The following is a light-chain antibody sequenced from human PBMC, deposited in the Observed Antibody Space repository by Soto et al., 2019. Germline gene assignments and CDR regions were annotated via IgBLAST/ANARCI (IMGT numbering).Light chain of an antibody. CDR1: QSLTSY. V-gene: IGKV3-15*01. CDR2: GIS. J-gene: IGKJ4*01. Sequence: EIVLTQSPATLSVSPGETATLSCRASQSLTSYLAWYQQKPDQAPRLLIYGISTRATDIPARFSGSGSGTELTLTISSLQSEDFAVYYCQQYNNWPLTFGGGTKVDIK. CDR3: QQYNNWPLT.